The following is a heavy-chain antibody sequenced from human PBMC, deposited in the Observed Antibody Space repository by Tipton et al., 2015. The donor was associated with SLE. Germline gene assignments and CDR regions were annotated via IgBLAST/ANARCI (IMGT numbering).Heavy chain of an antibody. V-gene: IGHV4-59*02. Sequence: TLSLTCTVSGVSVTNYYWSWIRQPPGKRLEWIGFIQGRENIYYNPSLESRVTISVDTSKNQFSLQLTSVTAADTAIYYCARESFTNDFYYYMDVWGKGTTVTVSS. CDR1: GVSVTNYY. J-gene: IGHJ6*03. D-gene: IGHD2-8*01. CDR3: ARESFTNDFYYYMDV. CDR2: IQGRENI.